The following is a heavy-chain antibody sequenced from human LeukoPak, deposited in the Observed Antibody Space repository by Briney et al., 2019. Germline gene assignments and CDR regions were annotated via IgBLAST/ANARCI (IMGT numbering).Heavy chain of an antibody. Sequence: GESLKISCKGSGYIFTSYWIGWVRQLPGKGLEWMGIIYPGDSDTRYSPSFQGQVTISADKSISTAYLQWSSLQASDTAMYYCARHPYYYDRSGSFGMEVWGQGTTVTVSS. CDR3: ARHPYYYDRSGSFGMEV. CDR2: IYPGDSDT. CDR1: GYIFTSYW. V-gene: IGHV5-51*01. J-gene: IGHJ6*02. D-gene: IGHD3-22*01.